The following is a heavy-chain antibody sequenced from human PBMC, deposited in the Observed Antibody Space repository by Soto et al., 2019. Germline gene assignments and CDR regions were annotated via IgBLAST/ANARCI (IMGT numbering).Heavy chain of an antibody. J-gene: IGHJ3*02. D-gene: IGHD4-4*01. Sequence: QVQLVQSGAEVKKPGSSVKVSCKVSGGTFSSSGISWVRQAPGQGLEWMGGIVPVFGRANHAQKFQGRVTITADESTSTAYMELSSLRSEDTAVYYCTVEVTPYGFDIWGQGTMVIVSS. CDR1: GGTFSSSG. V-gene: IGHV1-69*12. CDR3: TVEVTPYGFDI. CDR2: IVPVFGRA.